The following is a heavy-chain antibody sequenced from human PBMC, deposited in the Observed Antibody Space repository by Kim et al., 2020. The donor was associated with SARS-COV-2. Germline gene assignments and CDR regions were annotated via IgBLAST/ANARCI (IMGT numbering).Heavy chain of an antibody. V-gene: IGHV4-38-2*02. Sequence: SETLSLTCTVSGYSISSGYYWGWIRQPPGKGLEWIGSIYHSGSTYYNPSLKSRVTISVDTSKNQFSLKLSSVTAADTAVYYCARDGIVGATKNWFDPWG. J-gene: IGHJ5*02. CDR1: GYSISSGYY. CDR2: IYHSGST. D-gene: IGHD1-26*01. CDR3: ARDGIVGATKNWFDP.